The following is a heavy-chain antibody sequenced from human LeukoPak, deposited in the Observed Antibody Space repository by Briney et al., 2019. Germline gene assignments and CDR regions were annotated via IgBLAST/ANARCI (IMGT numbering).Heavy chain of an antibody. J-gene: IGHJ4*02. CDR1: GFTFSSYA. V-gene: IGHV3-23*01. Sequence: GGSLRLSCAASGFTFSSYAMSWVRQAPGKGLEWVSAISGSGGSTYYADSVKGRFTISRDNSKNTLYLQMNSLRAEDTAVYYCAKVVYSSGWYGGALYDYWGQGTLVTVSS. CDR2: ISGSGGST. D-gene: IGHD6-19*01. CDR3: AKVVYSSGWYGGALYDY.